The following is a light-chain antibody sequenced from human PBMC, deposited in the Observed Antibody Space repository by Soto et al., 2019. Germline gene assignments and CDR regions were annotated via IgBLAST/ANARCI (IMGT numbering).Light chain of an antibody. CDR1: QSVDTF. CDR3: QVRTDWPPFMYS. V-gene: IGKV3-11*01. CDR2: DTS. Sequence: EIVLTQSPATLPLSPGERATLSCRASQSVDTFLAWYQQKPGRTPRLLIYDTSNRATGIPPRFSGTGSGTDFTLTISRLEPEDFAVYYCQVRTDWPPFMYSFGQGTKLEVK. J-gene: IGKJ2*01.